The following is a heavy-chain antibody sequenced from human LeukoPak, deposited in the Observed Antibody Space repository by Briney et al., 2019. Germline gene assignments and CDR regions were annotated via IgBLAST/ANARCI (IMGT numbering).Heavy chain of an antibody. CDR2: INSDGSST. J-gene: IGHJ4*02. CDR3: HFYQWELLEYLDY. CDR1: GFTFSSYG. D-gene: IGHD1-26*01. Sequence: PGGYLRLSCAASGFTFSSYGMHWVRQARGKGLVWVSRINSDGSSTSYADSVKGRFTISRDNAKNTLYLQMNSLRAEDTAVYYCHFYQWELLEYLDYWGQGTLVTVSS. V-gene: IGHV3-74*01.